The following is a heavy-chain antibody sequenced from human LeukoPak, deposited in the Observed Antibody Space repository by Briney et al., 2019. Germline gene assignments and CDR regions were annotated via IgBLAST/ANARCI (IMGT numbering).Heavy chain of an antibody. D-gene: IGHD3-22*01. J-gene: IGHJ5*02. CDR3: AKGSSYSSGNNWFDP. V-gene: IGHV3-23*01. Sequence: GGSLRLSCAALGFTFSAYGMAWVRQAPGKGLERISDISGSGVDTYYADSVKGRFTISRDNSLNTLYLQMNSLRAEDTAVYYCAKGSSYSSGNNWFDPWGQGTLVTVSS. CDR1: GFTFSAYG. CDR2: ISGSGVDT.